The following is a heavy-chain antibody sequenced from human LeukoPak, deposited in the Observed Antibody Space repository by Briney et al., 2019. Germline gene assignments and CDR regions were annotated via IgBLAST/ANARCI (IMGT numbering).Heavy chain of an antibody. CDR3: ARAQIYPGDAYNWFDP. D-gene: IGHD7-27*01. CDR1: GGSISSSTYY. J-gene: IGHJ5*02. V-gene: IGHV4-39*07. CDR2: IYYSGST. Sequence: PSETLSLTCTVSGGSISSSTYYWGWIRQPPGKGLEWIGSIYYSGSTYYNPSLKSRVTISVDTSKNQFSLKLSSVTAADTAVYYCARAQIYPGDAYNWFDPWGQGTLVTVST.